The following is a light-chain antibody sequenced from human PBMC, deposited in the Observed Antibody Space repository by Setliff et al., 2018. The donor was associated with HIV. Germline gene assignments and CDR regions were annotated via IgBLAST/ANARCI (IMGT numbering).Light chain of an antibody. CDR3: SSYASSNTLV. V-gene: IGLV2-23*02. CDR2: DVS. Sequence: QSALAPPASVSGSPGQSITISCTGTSSDVGAYNYVSWYQQHPGKAPKLMIYDVSKRPSGVFNRFSGSKSGNTASLTISGLQAEDEADYYCSSYASSNTLVFGGGTKVTVL. CDR1: SSDVGAYNY. J-gene: IGLJ3*02.